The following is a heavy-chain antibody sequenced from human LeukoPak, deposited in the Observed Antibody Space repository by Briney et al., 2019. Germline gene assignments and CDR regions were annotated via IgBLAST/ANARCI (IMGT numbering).Heavy chain of an antibody. J-gene: IGHJ3*02. Sequence: SETLSLTCTVSGGSISSSSYYWGWIRQPPGKGLEWIGSIYSGGSTYYSPSLKSRVTIPVDTSKNQFSLKLSSVTAADTAVYYCARQVGSYYIGAFDIWGQGTMVTVSS. CDR2: IYSGGST. CDR3: ARQVGSYYIGAFDI. D-gene: IGHD1-26*01. V-gene: IGHV4-39*01. CDR1: GGSISSSSYY.